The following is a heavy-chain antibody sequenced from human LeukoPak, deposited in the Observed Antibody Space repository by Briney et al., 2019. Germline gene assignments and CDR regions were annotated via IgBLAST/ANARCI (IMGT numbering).Heavy chain of an antibody. V-gene: IGHV4-59*01. J-gene: IGHJ4*02. D-gene: IGHD1/OR15-1a*01. CDR1: VGSIRDYY. CDR2: IYSSGST. Sequence: SETLSLTCIVSVGSIRDYYWSWIRQPPGKGLEWIGYIYSSGSTSYNPSLKGQVTISLDTSKNQFSLKLSSVTAADTAEYYCARGNKYAGVFDYWGQGTLVTISS. CDR3: ARGNKYAGVFDY.